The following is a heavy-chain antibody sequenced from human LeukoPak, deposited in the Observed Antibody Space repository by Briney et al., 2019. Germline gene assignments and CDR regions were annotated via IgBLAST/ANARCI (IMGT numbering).Heavy chain of an antibody. D-gene: IGHD2-2*01. V-gene: IGHV1-3*01. Sequence: ASVKVSCKASGYTFTSYAMHWVRQAPGKRLEWMGWINAGNGNTKYSQKFQGRVTITRDTSASTAYMELSSLRSEDTAVYYCARDHCSSTSCYADFDYWGQGTLVTVSS. CDR2: INAGNGNT. CDR1: GYTFTSYA. CDR3: ARDHCSSTSCYADFDY. J-gene: IGHJ4*02.